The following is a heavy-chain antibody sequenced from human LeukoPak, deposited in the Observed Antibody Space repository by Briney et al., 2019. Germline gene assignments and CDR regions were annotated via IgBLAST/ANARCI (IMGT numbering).Heavy chain of an antibody. Sequence: GGSLRLSCAASGFTVSSNYMSWVRQAPGKGLEWVSAISGSGGSTYYADSVKGRFTISRDNSKNTLYLQMNSLRAEDTAVYYCAKDYYDSSGYYYGPFFDYWGQGTLVTVSS. V-gene: IGHV3-23*01. J-gene: IGHJ4*02. CDR1: GFTVSSNY. D-gene: IGHD3-22*01. CDR3: AKDYYDSSGYYYGPFFDY. CDR2: ISGSGGST.